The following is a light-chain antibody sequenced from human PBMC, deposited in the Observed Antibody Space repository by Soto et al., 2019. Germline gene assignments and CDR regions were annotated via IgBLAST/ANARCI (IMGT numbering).Light chain of an antibody. CDR1: SSDVGAYND. Sequence: QSALTQPASVSGSPGQSIAISCTGTSSDVGAYNDVSWYQQHTGRAPKLMIYDVSSRPSGVSNRFSGSKSGNTASLTISGLQAEDEDNYYCKSFTTSSTYVFGTGTKLTVL. CDR3: KSFTTSSTYV. V-gene: IGLV2-14*01. J-gene: IGLJ1*01. CDR2: DVS.